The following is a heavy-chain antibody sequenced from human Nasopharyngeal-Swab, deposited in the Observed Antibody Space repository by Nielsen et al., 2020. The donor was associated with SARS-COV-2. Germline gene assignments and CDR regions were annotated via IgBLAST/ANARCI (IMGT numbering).Heavy chain of an antibody. J-gene: IGHJ4*01. Sequence: GGSLRLSCAASGFTFSAYWIHWVRQAPGKGLGYFSGINADGRDTRYADSVKGRFTISRDNAKSTVYLLMSSLNADDTAVHYCTRGPDFVAVADYWGQGTLVTLSS. CDR3: TRGPDFVAVADY. D-gene: IGHD2-15*01. CDR1: GFTFSAYW. V-gene: IGHV3-74*01. CDR2: INADGRDT.